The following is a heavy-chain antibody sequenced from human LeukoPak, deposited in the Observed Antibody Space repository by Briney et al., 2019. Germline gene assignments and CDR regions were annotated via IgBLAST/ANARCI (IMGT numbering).Heavy chain of an antibody. D-gene: IGHD3-16*02. CDR3: ARDDRDYVWGSYRN. CDR2: INWNGGST. V-gene: IGHV3-20*04. CDR1: GFTFDDYG. J-gene: IGHJ4*02. Sequence: RPGGSLRLSCAASGFTFDDYGMSWVRQAPGKGLEWVSGINWNGGSTGYADSVKGRFTISRDNAKNSLYLQMNSLRAEDTALYYCARDDRDYVWGSYRNWGQGTLVTVSS.